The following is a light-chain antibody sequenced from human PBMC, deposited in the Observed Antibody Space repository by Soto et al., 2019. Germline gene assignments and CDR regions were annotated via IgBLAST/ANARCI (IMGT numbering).Light chain of an antibody. CDR3: QQSNSTPPMYT. CDR2: VAS. J-gene: IGKJ2*01. Sequence: DIQMNQSPSSLSASVGDRVTITCRASQSSSKSLNWYQQKPGRAPTLLISVASTLHSGVPSRFSGSGSGTDFTLTISSLQREDFATYYCQQSNSTPPMYTCGQGTKLESK. V-gene: IGKV1-39*01. CDR1: QSSSKS.